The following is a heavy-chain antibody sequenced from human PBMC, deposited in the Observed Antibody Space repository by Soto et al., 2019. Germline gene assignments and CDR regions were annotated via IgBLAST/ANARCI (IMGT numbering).Heavy chain of an antibody. J-gene: IGHJ3*02. D-gene: IGHD5-12*01. CDR1: GYTLISHY. V-gene: IGHV1-46*01. CDR3: ARVPPRRDGYNDAFDM. CDR2: INPSGGST. Sequence: ASVKVSCKASGYTLISHYMHWVRQAPGQGLEWMGMINPSGGSTSYAQKFQGRVTMTRDTSTSTVYMELSSLRSEDTAVYYCARVPPRRDGYNDAFDMWGQGTMVTVSS.